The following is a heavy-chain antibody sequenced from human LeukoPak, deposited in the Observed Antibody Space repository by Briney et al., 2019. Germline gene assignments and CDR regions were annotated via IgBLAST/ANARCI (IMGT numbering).Heavy chain of an antibody. CDR3: DLHCSSSSCYLYGMDV. V-gene: IGHV3-48*04. Sequence: GGSLRLSCAASGFTVSSNYMSWVRQAPGKGLEWVSYISSSSSTIYYADSVKGRFTISRDNAKNSLYLQMNSLRAEDTAVYYCDLHCSSSSCYLYGMDVWGQGTTVTVSS. CDR1: GFTVSSNY. D-gene: IGHD2-2*01. J-gene: IGHJ6*02. CDR2: ISSSSSTI.